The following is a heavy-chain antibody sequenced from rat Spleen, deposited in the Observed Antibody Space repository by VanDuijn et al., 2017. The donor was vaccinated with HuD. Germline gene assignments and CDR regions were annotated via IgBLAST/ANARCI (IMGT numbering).Heavy chain of an antibody. CDR3: ARGSYGGYYFDY. D-gene: IGHD1-11*01. J-gene: IGHJ2*01. CDR2: INYDGSST. CDR1: GFTFSNYY. Sequence: EVQLVESGGGLVQPGRSLKLSCAALGFTFSNYYMAWVRQAPTKGLEWVATINYDGSSTYYRDSVKGRFTISRDNAKSTLYLQMDSLRSEDTATYYCARGSYGGYYFDYWGQGVMVTVSS. V-gene: IGHV5-7*01.